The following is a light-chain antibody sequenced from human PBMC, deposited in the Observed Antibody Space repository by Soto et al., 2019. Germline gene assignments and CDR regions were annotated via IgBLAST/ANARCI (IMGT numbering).Light chain of an antibody. CDR3: GAWGGGLSAVA. CDR1: SSNIGNNF. V-gene: IGLV1-51*01. Sequence: QSVLTQPPSVSAAPGQKVTISCSGTSSNIGNNFVSWYQQLPGTAPKLLIYDDNVRPSGGPDRFSGSKSGTSATLGITGLQTGDEADYYCGAWGGGLSAVAFGGGTKLTVL. J-gene: IGLJ2*01. CDR2: DDN.